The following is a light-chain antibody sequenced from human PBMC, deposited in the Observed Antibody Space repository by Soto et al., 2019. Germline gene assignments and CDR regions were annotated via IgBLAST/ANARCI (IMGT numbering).Light chain of an antibody. V-gene: IGLV2-11*01. J-gene: IGLJ1*01. Sequence: ALTQPRSVSGSPGRSVTISCTGTSSDVGGYNFVSWYQHHPGKAPKLMIYDVDKRPSGVPDRFSGSKSGNTASLTISGLQAEDEADYYCCSYAGSYPFVFGTGTKVTVL. CDR3: CSYAGSYPFV. CDR1: SSDVGGYNF. CDR2: DVD.